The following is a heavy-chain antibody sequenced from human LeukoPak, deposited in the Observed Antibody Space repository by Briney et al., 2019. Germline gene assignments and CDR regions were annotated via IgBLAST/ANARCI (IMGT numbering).Heavy chain of an antibody. V-gene: IGHV3-23*01. Sequence: GSLRPSCAASGFTFSTYAMIWVRQARGKGLEWVSVIGGSGSYTYYADSVKGRFTISRDNSKDTLYLQMNSLRPEDTAVYYCARDWYDYWGQGTLVTVCS. CDR1: GFTFSTYA. CDR3: ARDWYDY. D-gene: IGHD6-13*01. CDR2: IGGSGSYT. J-gene: IGHJ4*02.